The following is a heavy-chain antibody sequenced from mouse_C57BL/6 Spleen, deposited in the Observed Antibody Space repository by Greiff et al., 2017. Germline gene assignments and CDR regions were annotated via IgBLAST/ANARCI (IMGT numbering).Heavy chain of an antibody. CDR1: GYTFTDYE. J-gene: IGHJ4*01. V-gene: IGHV1-15*01. CDR3: TRDDSLIYAMDY. CDR2: FDPETGGT. Sequence: VQLQESGAELVRPGASVTLSCKASGYTFTDYEMHWVKQTPVHGLEWIGAFDPETGGTAYNQTVNGKAILTAAHSSSTAYMELRRRTYEDSAVYYCTRDDSLIYAMDYWGQGTSVTVSS. D-gene: IGHD2-4*01.